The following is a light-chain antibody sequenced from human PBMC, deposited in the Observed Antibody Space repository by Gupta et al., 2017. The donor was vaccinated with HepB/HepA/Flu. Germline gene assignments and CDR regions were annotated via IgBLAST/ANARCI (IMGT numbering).Light chain of an antibody. V-gene: IGLV4-69*01. CDR1: SGHSSYA. CDR2: LNSDGSH. J-gene: IGLJ2*01. CDR3: QTWGTGIRV. Sequence: QLVLTQSPSASASLGASVKLPCTLSSGHSSYAIEWHQQQPEKGPRYLMKLNSDGSHSKGDGIPDRFSGSSSGAERYLTISSLQSEDEADYYCQTWGTGIRVFGGGTKLTVL.